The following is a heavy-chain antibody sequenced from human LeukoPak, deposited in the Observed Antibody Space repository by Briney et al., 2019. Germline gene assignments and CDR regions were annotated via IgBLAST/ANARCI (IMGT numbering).Heavy chain of an antibody. V-gene: IGHV3-21*01. D-gene: IGHD4-11*01. CDR1: GCTFSGYS. J-gene: IGHJ4*02. CDR3: ARGYSNYYFDY. Sequence: NPGGTLRVSCAASGCTFSGYSMHWLRQPPGKGLEWVSSITGSSTYIYYADSVKGRFTISRDNANNSLYLQMNSLRADDTAVYYCARGYSNYYFDYWGQGTLVTVSS. CDR2: ITGSSTYI.